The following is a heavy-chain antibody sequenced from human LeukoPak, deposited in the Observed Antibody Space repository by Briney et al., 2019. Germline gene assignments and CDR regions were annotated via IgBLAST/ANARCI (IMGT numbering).Heavy chain of an antibody. CDR1: GGSISSHY. Sequence: KPSETLSLTCTVSGGSISSHYWSWIRQPPGKGLEWIGYIYYSGSTNYNPSLKSRVTISVDTSKNQFSLKLSSVTAADTAVYYCARGRGIAALGSWFVDYWGQGTLVTVSS. V-gene: IGHV4-59*11. J-gene: IGHJ4*02. CDR2: IYYSGST. D-gene: IGHD6-13*01. CDR3: ARGRGIAALGSWFVDY.